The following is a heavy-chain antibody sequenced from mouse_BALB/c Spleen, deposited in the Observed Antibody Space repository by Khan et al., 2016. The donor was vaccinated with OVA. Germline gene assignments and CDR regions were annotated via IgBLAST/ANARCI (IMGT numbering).Heavy chain of an antibody. Sequence: EVELVESGPGLVKPSQSLSLTCTVTGYSITSDYAWNWIRQFPGNKLEWMGYISYSGNTNYNPSLKSRISMTRDTSKNQFFLQLNSVTTEDTATYYCARVYGGDFDYWGQGITLTVSS. CDR2: ISYSGNT. V-gene: IGHV3-2*02. CDR1: GYSITSDYA. CDR3: ARVYGGDFDY. D-gene: IGHD2-10*02. J-gene: IGHJ2*01.